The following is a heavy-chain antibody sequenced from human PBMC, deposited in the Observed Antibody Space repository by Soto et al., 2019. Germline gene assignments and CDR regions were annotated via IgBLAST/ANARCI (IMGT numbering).Heavy chain of an antibody. J-gene: IGHJ6*02. D-gene: IGHD3-22*01. CDR1: GGTFSSYA. Sequence: QVQLVQSGAEVKKPGSSVKVSCKASGGTFSSYAISWVRQAPGQGLEWMGGIIPIFGTANYAQKFQGRVTITADESTSTAYMELSSLRSEDTAVDYCARNYYYSRGYFFSYYYGMDVWGQGNTVTVSS. V-gene: IGHV1-69*01. CDR2: IIPIFGTA. CDR3: ARNYYYSRGYFFSYYYGMDV.